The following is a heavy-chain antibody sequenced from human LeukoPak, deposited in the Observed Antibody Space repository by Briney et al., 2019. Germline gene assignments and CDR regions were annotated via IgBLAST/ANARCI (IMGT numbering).Heavy chain of an antibody. CDR3: ARGVSSSWYSTAYYYYYMDV. V-gene: IGHV3-53*01. CDR1: GFTVSSNY. CDR2: IYSGGST. Sequence: PGGSLRLSCAASGFTVSSNYMSWVRQAPGKGLEWASVIYSGGSTYYADSVKGRFTISRDNSKNTLYLQMNSLRAEDTAVYYCARGVSSSWYSTAYYYYYMDVWGKGTTVTVSS. D-gene: IGHD6-13*01. J-gene: IGHJ6*03.